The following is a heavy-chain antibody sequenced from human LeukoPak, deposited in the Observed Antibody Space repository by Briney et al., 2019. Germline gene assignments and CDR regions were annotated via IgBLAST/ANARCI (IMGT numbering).Heavy chain of an antibody. Sequence: ASVTVSFTASGYTFTIYGISWVRQAPGQGLERMGWISAYNGNTTYEQKLQGRGTMTTDTSTSTAYMELRSLRSDDTAVYYCARGPRAYGGYRYYYYYGMDVWGQGTTVTVSS. CDR2: ISAYNGNT. V-gene: IGHV1-18*01. CDR3: ARGPRAYGGYRYYYYYGMDV. J-gene: IGHJ6*02. CDR1: GYTFTIYG. D-gene: IGHD5-12*01.